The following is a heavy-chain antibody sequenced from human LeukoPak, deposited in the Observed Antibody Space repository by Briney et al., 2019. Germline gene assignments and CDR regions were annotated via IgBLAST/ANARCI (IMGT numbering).Heavy chain of an antibody. D-gene: IGHD3-9*01. CDR3: ARDSNYDILTASGFDI. J-gene: IGHJ3*02. CDR1: GYTFTAYY. Sequence: ASVKVSCKASGYTFTAYYMHWVRQAPGQGLEWMAWINPNSGGTNYAQKFQGRVTMTRDTSINTAYMELSRLRSDDTAVYYCARDSNYDILTASGFDIWGQGTMVTVSS. CDR2: INPNSGGT. V-gene: IGHV1-2*02.